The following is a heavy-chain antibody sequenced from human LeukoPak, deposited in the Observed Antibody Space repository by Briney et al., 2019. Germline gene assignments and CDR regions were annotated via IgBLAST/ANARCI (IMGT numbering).Heavy chain of an antibody. J-gene: IGHJ4*02. D-gene: IGHD3-22*01. V-gene: IGHV3-64*01. CDR3: ARGNDSSGYYYFFDY. CDR1: GFTFNRYA. CDR2: ISTNGGST. Sequence: PGGSLRLSCAAAGFTFNRYAMHWVRQAPGKGLEYVSAISTNGGSTYYASSVKGRFTISRDNSKNTLYLQMVNLRPEDMAVYYCARGNDSSGYYYFFDYWGQGTLVTVSS.